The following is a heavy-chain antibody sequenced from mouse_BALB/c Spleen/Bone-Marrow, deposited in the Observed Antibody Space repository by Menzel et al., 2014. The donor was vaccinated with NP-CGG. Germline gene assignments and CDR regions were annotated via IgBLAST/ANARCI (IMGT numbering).Heavy chain of an antibody. V-gene: IGHV1-26*01. CDR3: ARGPTTVVAYYYTLNY. Sequence: VQLQQSGPDLVKPGASVKISCKASGYSFTDYYMHWVKQSHGKSLEWIGRVNPNNGGTDYNQKFEGKAILTVDKSSSTAFMELRSLTSEDSAVYYCARGPTTVVAYYYTLNYRGQGTSVTVSS. CDR1: GYSFTDYY. D-gene: IGHD1-1*01. J-gene: IGHJ4*01. CDR2: VNPNNGGT.